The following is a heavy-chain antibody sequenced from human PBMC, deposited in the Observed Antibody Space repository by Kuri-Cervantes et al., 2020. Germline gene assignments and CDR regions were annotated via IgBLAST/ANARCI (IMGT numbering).Heavy chain of an antibody. V-gene: IGHV1-2*04. J-gene: IGHJ4*02. CDR2: INPNSGGT. CDR3: ASPTTVTNAALLGY. Sequence: ASVKVSCKASGYTLNGYYMHWVRQAPGQGLEWMGWINPNSGGTNYAQKFQGWVTMTRDTSISTAYMELSSLRSEDTAVYYCASPTTVTNAALLGYWGQGTLVTVSS. D-gene: IGHD4-17*01. CDR1: GYTLNGYY.